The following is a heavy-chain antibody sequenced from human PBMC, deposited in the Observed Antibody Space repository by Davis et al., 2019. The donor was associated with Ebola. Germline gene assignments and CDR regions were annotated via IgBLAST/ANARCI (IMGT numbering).Heavy chain of an antibody. Sequence: SETLSLTCAVSGCSISSSNWWRWVRQPPGKGLEWIGEIYHSGSTNYNPSLKSRVTISVDKSKNQFSLKLSSVTAADTAVYYCARGDWNYPYYYYGMDVWGQGTTVTVSS. J-gene: IGHJ6*02. CDR1: GCSISSSNW. CDR3: ARGDWNYPYYYYGMDV. D-gene: IGHD1-7*01. V-gene: IGHV4-4*02. CDR2: IYHSGST.